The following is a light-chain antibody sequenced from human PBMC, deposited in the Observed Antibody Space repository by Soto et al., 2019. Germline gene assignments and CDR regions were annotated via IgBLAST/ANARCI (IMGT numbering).Light chain of an antibody. CDR2: GAS. V-gene: IGKV3-15*01. CDR1: QSVIHS. CDR3: QQYNDWPFT. Sequence: EILMTQSPATLSVSPGERVTLSCRASQSVIHSLAWYQEKPGQAPRLLISGASTRATGSPARFSASGSRTDFTLTISSLRSEDFAVYYCQQYNDWPFTGGQGTRVEIK. J-gene: IGKJ5*01.